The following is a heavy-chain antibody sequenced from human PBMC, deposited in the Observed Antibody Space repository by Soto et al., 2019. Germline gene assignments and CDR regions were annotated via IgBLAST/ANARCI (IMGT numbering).Heavy chain of an antibody. CDR1: GGTFSSYA. CDR2: ITPXXXAX. D-gene: IGHD5-18*01. J-gene: IGHJ4*02. Sequence: VASVQVSCKASGGTFSSYAMSLVRQAPGQGLEWMGXITPXXXAXNXAXKXXXXVTITADKSTSTAYMELSRLRSEDTAVYYCARSVTAMVKPYYFDYWGQGTLVTVSS. CDR3: ARSVTAMVKPYYFDY. V-gene: IGHV1-69*06.